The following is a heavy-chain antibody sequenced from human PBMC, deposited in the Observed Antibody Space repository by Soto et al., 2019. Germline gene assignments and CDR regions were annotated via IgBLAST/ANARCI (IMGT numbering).Heavy chain of an antibody. Sequence: GGSLRLSCAASGFTFSSYAMHWVRQAPGKGLEWVAVISYDGSNKYYADSVKGRFTISRDNSKNTLYLQMNSLRAEDTAVYYCAFPSATGSRTYYYYGMDVWGQGTTVTVSS. CDR2: ISYDGSNK. CDR3: AFPSATGSRTYYYYGMDV. D-gene: IGHD3-9*01. J-gene: IGHJ6*02. CDR1: GFTFSSYA. V-gene: IGHV3-30-3*01.